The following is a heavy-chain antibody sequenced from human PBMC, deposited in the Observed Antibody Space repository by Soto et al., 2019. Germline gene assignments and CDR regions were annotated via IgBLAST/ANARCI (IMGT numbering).Heavy chain of an antibody. CDR1: GFTFDDYT. CDR2: INWDGGST. D-gene: IGHD5-12*01. Sequence: GGSLRLSCAASGFTFDDYTMHWVRQAPGKGLEWVSLINWDGGSTNYADSVKGRFTISRDNSKDSLYLQMNSLTTEDTAFYYCAKDGDGSYWYFDLWGRGTLVTVSS. CDR3: AKDGDGSYWYFDL. J-gene: IGHJ2*01. V-gene: IGHV3-43*01.